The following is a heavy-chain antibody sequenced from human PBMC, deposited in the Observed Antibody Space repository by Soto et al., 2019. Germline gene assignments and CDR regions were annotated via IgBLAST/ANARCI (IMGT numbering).Heavy chain of an antibody. CDR2: INSGGGTT. D-gene: IGHD3-10*01. CDR1: GFTFSTYL. CDR3: ARWFTYGNFDYFDY. Sequence: GGSLILSCAASGFTFSTYLMHWFRQAPGKGLVWVSRINSGGGTTTYADSVKGRFTISRDNAKNTLYLQMNGLRAEDTAVYYCARWFTYGNFDYFDYWGQGTQVTV. V-gene: IGHV3-74*01. J-gene: IGHJ4*02.